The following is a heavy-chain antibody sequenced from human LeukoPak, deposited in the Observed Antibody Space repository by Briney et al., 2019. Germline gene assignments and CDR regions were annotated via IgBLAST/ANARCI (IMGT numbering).Heavy chain of an antibody. CDR2: IYYSGST. CDR3: ARAVRIVKPTAKNWFDP. J-gene: IGHJ5*02. V-gene: IGHV4-31*03. Sequence: SQTLSLTCTVSGGSISSGGYHWSWIRQHPGKGLEWIGYIYYSGSTYYNPSLKSRVTISVDTSKDQFSLKLSSVTAADTAVYYCARAVRIVKPTAKNWFDPWGQGTLVTVSS. D-gene: IGHD2-15*01. CDR1: GGSISSGGYH.